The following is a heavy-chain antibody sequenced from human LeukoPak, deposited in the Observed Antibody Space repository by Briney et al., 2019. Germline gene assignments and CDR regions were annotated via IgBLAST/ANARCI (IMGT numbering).Heavy chain of an antibody. V-gene: IGHV1-2*02. CDR3: ARSYYDSSGYSI. CDR2: INPNSGGT. CDR1: GYTFTGYY. J-gene: IGHJ3*02. Sequence: ASVKVSCKASGYTFTGYYMHWVRQAPGQGLEWMGWINPNSGGTNYAQKFQGRVTMTRDTSISTAYMELSRLRSDDTAVYYCARSYYDSSGYSIWGQGTMVTVSS. D-gene: IGHD3-22*01.